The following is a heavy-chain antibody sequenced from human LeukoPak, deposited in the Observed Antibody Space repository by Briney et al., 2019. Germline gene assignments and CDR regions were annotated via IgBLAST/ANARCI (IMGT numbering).Heavy chain of an antibody. V-gene: IGHV3-21*01. J-gene: IGHJ4*02. CDR2: IGSSSSYI. CDR3: AREDSSGWYGPRHFDY. D-gene: IGHD6-19*01. CDR1: GFTFSSYS. Sequence: GGSLRLSCAASGFTFSSYSMNWVRQAPGKGLEWVSSIGSSSSYIYYADSVKGRFTISRDNAKNSLYLQMNSLRAEDTAVYYCAREDSSGWYGPRHFDYWGQGTLVTVSS.